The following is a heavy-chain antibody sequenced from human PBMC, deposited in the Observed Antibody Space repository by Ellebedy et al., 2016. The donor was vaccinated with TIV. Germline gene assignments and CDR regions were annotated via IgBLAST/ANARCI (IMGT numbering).Heavy chain of an antibody. CDR1: GYSFTHYN. CDR3: ARRLRLMYSSGSFDY. CDR2: ISAHNDNT. J-gene: IGHJ4*02. V-gene: IGHV1-18*01. D-gene: IGHD6-19*01. Sequence: AASVKVSCKTSGYSFTHYNIHWVRQAPGQGLEWMGWISAHNDNTNYAQKFQGRVTMTTNPSTTTAYMELTSLRSDDTAMYYCARRLRLMYSSGSFDYWGQGTPVTVSS.